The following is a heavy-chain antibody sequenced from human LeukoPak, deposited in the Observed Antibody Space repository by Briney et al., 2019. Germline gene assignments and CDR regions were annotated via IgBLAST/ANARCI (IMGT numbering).Heavy chain of an antibody. Sequence: SETLSLTCTVSGYSISSGYFWGWIRQPPGKGLEWIGYIYHSGSTKYNPSLKSRVTISVDTSKNQFSLKMSSVTAADTAVYYCARDGYSGNDGLWGQGTLVTVSS. CDR2: IYHSGST. CDR3: ARDGYSGNDGL. J-gene: IGHJ4*02. CDR1: GYSISSGYF. V-gene: IGHV4-38-2*02. D-gene: IGHD5-12*01.